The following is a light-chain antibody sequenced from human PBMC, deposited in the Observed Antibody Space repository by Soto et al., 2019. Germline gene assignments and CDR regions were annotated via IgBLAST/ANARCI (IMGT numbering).Light chain of an antibody. Sequence: DIQMTQSPSSLSSSVGDRVTITCRASQNIYSFLNWYQQKPGTAPKLLIYAASNLQRGVPLKFSGSGSGTDFTLTISSLQPEDFATYYCQHSYTLPYTFGQGTKLEI. CDR1: QNIYSF. V-gene: IGKV1-39*01. CDR2: AAS. CDR3: QHSYTLPYT. J-gene: IGKJ2*01.